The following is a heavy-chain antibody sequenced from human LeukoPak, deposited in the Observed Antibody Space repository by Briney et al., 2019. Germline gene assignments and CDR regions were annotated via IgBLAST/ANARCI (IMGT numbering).Heavy chain of an antibody. CDR1: GFSFDDYA. CDR2: ISGDGGST. J-gene: IGHJ4*02. D-gene: IGHD5-12*01. CDR3: AKDHSGYSGDYFDY. Sequence: GGSLRLSCAASGFSFDDYAMHWVRQAPGKGLEWVSVISGDGGSTYYADSVKGRFTISRHNSKNSRYLQMNSLRTEDTALYYCAKDHSGYSGDYFDYWGQGTLVAVSS. V-gene: IGHV3-43*02.